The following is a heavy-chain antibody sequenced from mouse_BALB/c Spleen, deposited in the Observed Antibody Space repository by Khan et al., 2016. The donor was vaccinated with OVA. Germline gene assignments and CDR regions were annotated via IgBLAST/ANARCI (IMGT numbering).Heavy chain of an antibody. V-gene: IGHV2-6-7*01. CDR3: ARERNYIHRGLAY. CDR2: IWGDGST. J-gene: IGHJ3*01. CDR1: GFSLTDYN. D-gene: IGHD2-12*01. Sequence: QVQLKESGPGLVAPSQSLSITCTVSGFSLTDYNVNWVRQPPGKGLEWLGMIWGDGSTDYNSALKSRLSISKANSKSPVFLKMNSLQTDDTARSSWARERNYIHRGLAYWGQGTLVTVSA.